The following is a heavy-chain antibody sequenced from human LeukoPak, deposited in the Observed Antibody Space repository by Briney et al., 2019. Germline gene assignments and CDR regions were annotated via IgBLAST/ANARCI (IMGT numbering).Heavy chain of an antibody. CDR2: IWYDGSNK. Sequence: PGGSLRLSCAASGFTFSSYGMHWVRQAPGKGLEWVANIWYDGSNKYYTDSVKGRFTISRDNSKNTLYLQMNSLRVEDTAVYYCARAVYGVQACFDFWGQGTLVTVSS. CDR3: ARAVYGVQACFDF. J-gene: IGHJ4*02. V-gene: IGHV3-33*01. D-gene: IGHD4-17*01. CDR1: GFTFSSYG.